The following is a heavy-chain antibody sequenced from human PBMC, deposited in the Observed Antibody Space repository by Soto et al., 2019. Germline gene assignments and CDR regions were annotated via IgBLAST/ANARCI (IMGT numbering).Heavy chain of an antibody. CDR3: AKSKYDFWSGPIGGWFDP. J-gene: IGHJ5*02. Sequence: GGSLRLSCAASGFTFSSYAMSWVRQAPGKGLEWVSAISGSGGSTYYADSVKGRSTISRDNSKNTLYLQMNSLRAEDTAVYYCAKSKYDFWSGPIGGWFDPWGQGTLVTVSS. CDR2: ISGSGGST. V-gene: IGHV3-23*01. CDR1: GFTFSSYA. D-gene: IGHD3-3*01.